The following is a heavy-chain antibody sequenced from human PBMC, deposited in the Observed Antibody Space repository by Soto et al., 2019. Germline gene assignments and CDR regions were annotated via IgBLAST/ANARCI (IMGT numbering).Heavy chain of an antibody. Sequence: QITLKESGPTLVKPTQTLTLTCTFSGFSLSTSGVGVGWIRQPPGKALEWLALIYWDDDKRYSPSLKSRLTLTKDTSKNQVVLTKTNMDPVDKATYYCAHTILAVAGTYWFDPWGQGTLVTVSS. CDR2: IYWDDDK. CDR1: GFSLSTSGVG. CDR3: AHTILAVAGTYWFDP. D-gene: IGHD6-19*01. V-gene: IGHV2-5*02. J-gene: IGHJ5*02.